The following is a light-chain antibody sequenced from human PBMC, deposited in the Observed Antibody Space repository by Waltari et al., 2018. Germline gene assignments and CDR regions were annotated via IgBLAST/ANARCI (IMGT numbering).Light chain of an antibody. J-gene: IGKJ4*01. Sequence: IQMTQSPSSLSASVGDRVTSTCWASQIISSYFNWYQQKPGKAPKLLSYAASSLQSEVRSRFSGSGSGTDFTLTISSLKPEDFATYYCQQSYSTPWLTFGGGTKVEIK. CDR2: AAS. CDR1: QIISSY. CDR3: QQSYSTPWLT. V-gene: IGKV1-39*01.